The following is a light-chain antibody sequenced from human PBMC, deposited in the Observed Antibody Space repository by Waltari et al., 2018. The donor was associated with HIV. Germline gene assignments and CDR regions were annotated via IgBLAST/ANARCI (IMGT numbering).Light chain of an antibody. V-gene: IGLV2-23*02. CDR1: SSDVGSYNL. J-gene: IGLJ2*01. CDR2: AVT. CDR3: CSYASYSTFHVV. Sequence: QSALTQPAPVSGSPGQSIAISCTGASSDVGSYNLVPWYQQHPGKAPKLMIYAVTKRPSGVSDRFSGSKSGNTASLTISGLQAEDEADYYCCSYASYSTFHVVFGGGTKLTVL.